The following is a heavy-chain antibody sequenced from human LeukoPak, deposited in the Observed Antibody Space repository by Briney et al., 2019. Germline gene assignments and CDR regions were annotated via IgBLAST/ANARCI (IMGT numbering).Heavy chain of an antibody. V-gene: IGHV3-48*01. J-gene: IGHJ4*02. CDR2: ISIGSTAI. D-gene: IGHD3-10*01. CDR3: ARNYGSGTYGTFDY. Sequence: GGSLRLSCAASGFTFNSYSMNWVRQAPGKGLEWVSYISIGSTAIYYADSVKGRFTISRDTAKNSLFLQMNSLGVDDTAVYYCARNYGSGTYGTFDYWGQGTLVTVSS. CDR1: GFTFNSYS.